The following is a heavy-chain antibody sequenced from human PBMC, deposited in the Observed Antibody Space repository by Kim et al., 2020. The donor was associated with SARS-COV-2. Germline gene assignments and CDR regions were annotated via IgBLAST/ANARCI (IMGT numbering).Heavy chain of an antibody. CDR3: ATYNSVYYYN. J-gene: IGHJ4*02. CDR1: GGSISSYY. CDR2: FYDSGNT. D-gene: IGHD3-22*01. Sequence: SETLSLTCSVSGGSISSYYWSWMRQAPGKGLEWIGFFYDSGNTNYNPSLKSRVTMSVDTSNNQFSLNLTSVTAADTAVYYCATYNSVYYYNWGQGTRVT. V-gene: IGHV4-59*13.